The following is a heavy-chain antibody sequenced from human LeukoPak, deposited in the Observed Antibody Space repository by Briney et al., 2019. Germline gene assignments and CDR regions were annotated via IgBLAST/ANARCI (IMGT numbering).Heavy chain of an antibody. CDR1: GFTFSSYA. V-gene: IGHV3-23*01. Sequence: GGSLRLSCAASGFTFSSYAMSWVRQAPGKGLEWVSAISGSGGSTYYPDSVKGRFTISRDNSKNTLYLQMNSLRAEDTAVYYCAKDPSFGPALYWGQGTLVTVSS. D-gene: IGHD2-2*01. J-gene: IGHJ4*02. CDR2: ISGSGGST. CDR3: AKDPSFGPALY.